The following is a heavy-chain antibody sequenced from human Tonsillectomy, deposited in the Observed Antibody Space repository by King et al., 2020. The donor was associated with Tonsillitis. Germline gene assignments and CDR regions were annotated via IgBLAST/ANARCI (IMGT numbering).Heavy chain of an antibody. CDR3: ARVYTPSGGMASSPDYFDY. D-gene: IGHD5-24*01. Sequence: QLVQSGAEVKKPGASVRVSCKASGYTFTGYYIHWVRQAPGQGLQWMGWINPNSGGTNYAQKLQGRVTMTRDTTITTAYMELRRLRSDDTAVYYCARVYTPSGGMASSPDYFDYWGQDTLVTVSS. CDR1: GYTFTGYY. J-gene: IGHJ4*02. CDR2: INPNSGGT. V-gene: IGHV1-2*02.